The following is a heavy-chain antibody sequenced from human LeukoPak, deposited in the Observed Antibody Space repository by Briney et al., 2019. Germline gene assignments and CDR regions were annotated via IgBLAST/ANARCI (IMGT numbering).Heavy chain of an antibody. CDR2: INHSGST. Sequence: NPSETLSLTCAVYGGSFSGYYWSWIRQPPGKGLEWIGEINHSGSTNYNPSLKSRVTISVDTSKNQFSLKLSSVTAADTAVFYCASLRERSYYARGFDYWGQGTLVTVSS. D-gene: IGHD1-26*01. J-gene: IGHJ4*02. CDR1: GGSFSGYY. CDR3: ASLRERSYYARGFDY. V-gene: IGHV4-34*01.